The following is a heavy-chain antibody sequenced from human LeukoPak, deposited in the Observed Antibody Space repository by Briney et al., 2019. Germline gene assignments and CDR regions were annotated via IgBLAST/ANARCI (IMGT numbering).Heavy chain of an antibody. D-gene: IGHD3-10*01. CDR2: LFYSGST. J-gene: IGHJ4*02. CDR3: ATVAVIRGVTYFDY. CDR1: GGSISSYY. Sequence: PSETLSLTCTVSGGSISSYYWSWIRQPPGKGLEWIAYLFYSGSTDYNPSFESRVTISVDTSKNQFSLKLRSVTAADTAVYYCATVAVIRGVTYFDYWGQGTLVTVSS. V-gene: IGHV4-59*01.